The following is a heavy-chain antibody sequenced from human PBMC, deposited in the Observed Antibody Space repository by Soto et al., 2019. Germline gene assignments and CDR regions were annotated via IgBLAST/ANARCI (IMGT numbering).Heavy chain of an antibody. Sequence: SCKVSGYTFTDYYMHWVQQAPGKGLEWMGLVDPEDGETIYAEKFQGRVTITADTSTDTAYMELSSLRSEDTAVYYCATDLRHIVVVTATNPPDYWGQGTLVTVSS. CDR3: ATDLRHIVVVTATNPPDY. J-gene: IGHJ4*02. CDR2: VDPEDGET. D-gene: IGHD2-21*02. CDR1: GYTFTDYY. V-gene: IGHV1-69-2*01.